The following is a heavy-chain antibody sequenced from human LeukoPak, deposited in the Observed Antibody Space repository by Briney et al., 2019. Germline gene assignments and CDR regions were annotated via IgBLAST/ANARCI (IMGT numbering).Heavy chain of an antibody. D-gene: IGHD3-22*01. J-gene: IGHJ4*02. V-gene: IGHV4-31*03. CDR2: IYYSGST. CDR3: ARDSDSIPFDY. Sequence: SETLSLTCTVSGGSISSGGYYWSWIRQHPGKGLEWIGYIYYSGSTYYNPSLKSRVTISVDTSKNQFSLKLSSVTAADTAVYYCARDSDSIPFDYWGQGTLVTVSS. CDR1: GGSISSGGYY.